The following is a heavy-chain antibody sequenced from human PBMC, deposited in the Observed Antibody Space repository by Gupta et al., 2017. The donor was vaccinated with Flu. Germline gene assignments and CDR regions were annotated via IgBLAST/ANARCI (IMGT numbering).Heavy chain of an antibody. CDR1: GFSLSNYG. D-gene: IGHD1-1*01. CDR2: ISHDGSNY. V-gene: IGHV3-30*18. Sequence: QERVVESGGGVVQPGRSLRLSCAASGFSLSNYGLHWFRQAPGKGLEWVAVISHDGSNYYHSDSVKGRFTISRDNSKNTLYLQMSRLTTEDTAVYYCAKDWRWNNNNFGMNVWGQGTTVTVSS. J-gene: IGHJ6*02. CDR3: AKDWRWNNNNFGMNV.